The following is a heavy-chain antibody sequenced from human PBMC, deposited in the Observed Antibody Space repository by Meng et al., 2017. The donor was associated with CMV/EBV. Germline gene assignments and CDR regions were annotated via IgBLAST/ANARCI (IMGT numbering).Heavy chain of an antibody. V-gene: IGHV3-9*01. Sequence: SLKISCAASGFTFDDYAMHWVRQAPGKGLEWVSGISWNSGSRGYADSVKGRFTISRDNAKNSLYLQMNSLRAEDTALYYCAKDITIFGVVISSYGMDVWGQGTTVTVSS. J-gene: IGHJ6*02. CDR2: ISWNSGSR. CDR3: AKDITIFGVVISSYGMDV. D-gene: IGHD3-3*01. CDR1: GFTFDDYA.